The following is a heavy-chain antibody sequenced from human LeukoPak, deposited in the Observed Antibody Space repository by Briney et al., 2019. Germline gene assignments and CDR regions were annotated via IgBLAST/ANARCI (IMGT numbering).Heavy chain of an antibody. CDR1: GSIFSDYG. J-gene: IGHJ5*02. V-gene: IGHV3-30*02. CDR3: TKEKVAYYTDRWSGLFDT. CDR2: IRHDGSNK. D-gene: IGHD1-26*01. Sequence: GGSLRLSCAASGSIFSDYGMNWVRQVPGKGLEWLTFIRHDGSNKFYAESVKGRFTISRDMSKNTLYLQMNSLTLEDTATYYCTKEKVAYYTDRWSGLFDTWGQGTLVSVSS.